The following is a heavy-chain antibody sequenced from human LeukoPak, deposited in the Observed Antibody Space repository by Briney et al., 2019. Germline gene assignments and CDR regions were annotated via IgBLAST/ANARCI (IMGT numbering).Heavy chain of an antibody. Sequence: ASVKVSCKASGYTFSNYGISWVRQAPGQGLEWMGWISAYNGNTNYAQKLQGRVTMTTDTSTSTAYMELRSLRSDDTAVYYCARDEGDSGSYLVDYWGQGTLVTVSS. V-gene: IGHV1-18*01. D-gene: IGHD1-26*01. CDR2: ISAYNGNT. CDR3: ARDEGDSGSYLVDY. CDR1: GYTFSNYG. J-gene: IGHJ4*02.